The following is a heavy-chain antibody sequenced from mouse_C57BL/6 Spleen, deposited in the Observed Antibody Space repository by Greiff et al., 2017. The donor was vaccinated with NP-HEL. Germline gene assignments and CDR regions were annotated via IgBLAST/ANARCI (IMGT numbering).Heavy chain of an antibody. CDR2: ISSGGDYI. Sequence: EVKLVESGEGLVKPGGSLKLSCAASGFTFSSYAMSWVRQTPEKRLEWVAYISSGGDYIYYADTVKGRFTISRDNARNTLYLQMSSLKSEDTAMYYCTREGLYDGLYDAMDYWGQGTSVTVSS. D-gene: IGHD2-3*01. CDR1: GFTFSSYA. J-gene: IGHJ4*01. CDR3: TREGLYDGLYDAMDY. V-gene: IGHV5-9-1*02.